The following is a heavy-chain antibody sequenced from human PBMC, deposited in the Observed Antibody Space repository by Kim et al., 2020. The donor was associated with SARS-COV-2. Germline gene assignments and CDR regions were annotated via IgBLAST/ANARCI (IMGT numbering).Heavy chain of an antibody. J-gene: IGHJ6*02. CDR1: GYTFTSYA. V-gene: IGHV1-3*01. D-gene: IGHD1-1*01. Sequence: ASVKVSCKASGYTFTSYAMHWVRQAPGQRLEWMGWINAGNGNTKYSQKFQGRVTITRDTSASTAYMELSSLRSEDTAVYYCARDGTDDVHYYYYGMDVWGRGTTVTVSS. CDR2: INAGNGNT. CDR3: ARDGTDDVHYYYYGMDV.